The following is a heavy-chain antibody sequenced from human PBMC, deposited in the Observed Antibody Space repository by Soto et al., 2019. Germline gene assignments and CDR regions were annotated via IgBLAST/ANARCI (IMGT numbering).Heavy chain of an antibody. CDR3: ARDLGFCSSTSCYPYFDP. D-gene: IGHD2-2*01. J-gene: IGHJ5*02. V-gene: IGHV4-59*12. CDR2: IYYGGNT. Sequence: SETLSLTCTVSGGSISSFYWSWIRQPPGKGLEWIGYIYYGGNTNYNPSLKGRLTISVDTSKNQFSLKLSSVTAADTAVYYCARDLGFCSSTSCYPYFDPWGQGTLVTVSS. CDR1: GGSISSFY.